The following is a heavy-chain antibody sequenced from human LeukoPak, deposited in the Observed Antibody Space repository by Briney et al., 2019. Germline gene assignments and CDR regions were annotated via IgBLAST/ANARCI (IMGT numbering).Heavy chain of an antibody. J-gene: IGHJ4*02. CDR3: ARTGGYSSSWNEYYFDY. CDR2: IYYSGST. V-gene: IGHV4-39*07. CDR1: GGSISSSSYY. Sequence: PSETLSLTCTVSGGSISSSSYYWGWIRQPPGKGLEWIGSIYYSGSTYYNPSLKSRVTISVDTSKNQFSLKLSSVTAADTAVYYCARTGGYSSSWNEYYFDYWGQGTLVTVSS. D-gene: IGHD6-13*01.